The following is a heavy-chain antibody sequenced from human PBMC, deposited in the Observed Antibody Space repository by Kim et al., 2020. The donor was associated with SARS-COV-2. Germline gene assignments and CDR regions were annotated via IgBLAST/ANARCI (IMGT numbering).Heavy chain of an antibody. D-gene: IGHD3-10*01. CDR1: GFTFSSYW. V-gene: IGHV3-7*01. CDR3: AGVPHMVRGAHDY. CDR2: IKQDGSEK. J-gene: IGHJ4*02. Sequence: GGSLRLSCAASGFTFSSYWMSWVRQAPGKGLEWVANIKQDGSEKYYVDSVKGRFTISRDNAKNSLYLQMNSLRAEDTAVYYCAGVPHMVRGAHDYWGQGTLVTVSS.